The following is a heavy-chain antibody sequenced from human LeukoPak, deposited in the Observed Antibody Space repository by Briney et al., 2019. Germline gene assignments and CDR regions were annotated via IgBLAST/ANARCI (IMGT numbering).Heavy chain of an antibody. V-gene: IGHV3-9*01. CDR3: AKSLLSRSTPRIAVAGS. J-gene: IGHJ5*02. D-gene: IGHD6-19*01. CDR1: GFTFDDYA. CDR2: ISWNSGSI. Sequence: GGSLRLSCAASGFTFDDYAMHWARQAPGKGLEWVSGISWNSGSIGYADSVKGRFTISRDNAKNSLYLQMNSLRAEDTALYYCAKSLLSRSTPRIAVAGSWGQGTLVTVSS.